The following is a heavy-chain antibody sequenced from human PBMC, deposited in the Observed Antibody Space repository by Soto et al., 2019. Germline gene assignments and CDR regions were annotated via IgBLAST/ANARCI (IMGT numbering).Heavy chain of an antibody. CDR1: GFSFKSHG. V-gene: IGHV3-30*18. D-gene: IGHD2-15*01. Sequence: QVQLVEYGGGVVQPGRSLRLSCAVSGFSFKSHGMHWVRQAPGKGLEWVAFISYDGKDANYADSVKGRFTISRDNSKDALYLQMGSLRGEDTAVYFCAKDHRNGGSRVDYWGQGTLVTVSS. CDR3: AKDHRNGGSRVDY. CDR2: ISYDGKDA. J-gene: IGHJ4*02.